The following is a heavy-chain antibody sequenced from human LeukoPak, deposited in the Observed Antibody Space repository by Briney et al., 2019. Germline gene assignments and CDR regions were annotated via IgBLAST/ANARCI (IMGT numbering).Heavy chain of an antibody. Sequence: PGGSLRLSCAASGFTFSSYAMSWVRQAPGTGLEGVSAISGSGGSTYYADSVKGRFTISRDNSKNTLCLQMNSLRAEDTAVYYCARCPRTMVRGVTLSGMDVWGQGTTVTVSS. CDR1: GFTFSSYA. D-gene: IGHD3-10*01. V-gene: IGHV3-23*01. CDR3: ARCPRTMVRGVTLSGMDV. CDR2: ISGSGGST. J-gene: IGHJ6*02.